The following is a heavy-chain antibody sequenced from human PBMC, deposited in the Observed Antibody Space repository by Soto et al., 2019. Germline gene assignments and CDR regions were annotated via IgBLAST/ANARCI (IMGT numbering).Heavy chain of an antibody. CDR1: GFTFSSYG. CDR2: ISYDGSNK. J-gene: IGHJ6*02. Sequence: GGSLRLSCAASGFTFSSYGMHWVRQAPGKGLEWVAVISYDGSNKYYADSVKGRFTISRDNSKNTLYLQMNSLRAEDTAVYYCANLDYYGSGSYYYYYYGMDVWGQGTTVTVSS. V-gene: IGHV3-30*18. D-gene: IGHD3-10*01. CDR3: ANLDYYGSGSYYYYYYGMDV.